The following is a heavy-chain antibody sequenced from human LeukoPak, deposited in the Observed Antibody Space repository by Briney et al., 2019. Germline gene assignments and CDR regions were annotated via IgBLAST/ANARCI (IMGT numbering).Heavy chain of an antibody. J-gene: IGHJ4*02. V-gene: IGHV3-33*01. CDR3: ARDQGVLVGFWSGYYDL. CDR2: IWNDGSKQ. D-gene: IGHD3-3*01. CDR1: GFTFSIYG. Sequence: GGTLRLSCAASGFTFSIYGMHWVREAPRKGLEWVAVIWNDGSKQYYADSVKGRFTISRDNSKNTLCLQMNSLRAEYTAVYYCARDQGVLVGFWSGYYDLWGQGTLVTVSS.